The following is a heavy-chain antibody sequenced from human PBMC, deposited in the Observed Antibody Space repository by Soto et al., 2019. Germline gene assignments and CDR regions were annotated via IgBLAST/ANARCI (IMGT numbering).Heavy chain of an antibody. CDR2: IYYSGST. D-gene: IGHD2-21*02. CDR1: GGSISSSSYY. J-gene: IGHJ4*02. V-gene: IGHV4-39*01. Sequence: PSETLSLTCTVSGGSISSSSYYWGWIRQPPGKGLEWIGSIYYSGSTYYNPSLKSRVTISVDTSKNQFSLKLSSVTAADTAVYYCPTLNGDFLGFDYWGQGTLVTVSS. CDR3: PTLNGDFLGFDY.